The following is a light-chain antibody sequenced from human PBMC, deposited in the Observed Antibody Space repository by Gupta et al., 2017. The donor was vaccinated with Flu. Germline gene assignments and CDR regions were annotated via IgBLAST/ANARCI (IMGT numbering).Light chain of an antibody. CDR1: SSNIGAGYD. V-gene: IGLV1-40*01. Sequence: TISSTGSSSNIGAGYDVLWYQQLPGTAPNLLLYGNTNRPSGVPDRFSASKSGTSASLAITGLQAEDEADYYCQSYDSSLSALYVFGTGTKVTVL. CDR2: GNT. J-gene: IGLJ1*01. CDR3: QSYDSSLSALYV.